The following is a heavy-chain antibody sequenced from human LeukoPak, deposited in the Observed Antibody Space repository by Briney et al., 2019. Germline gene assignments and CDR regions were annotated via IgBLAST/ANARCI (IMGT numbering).Heavy chain of an antibody. CDR1: GGSFSGYY. CDR2: INHSGST. D-gene: IGHD2-2*01. V-gene: IGHV4-34*01. Sequence: PSETLSLTCAASGGSFSGYYWSWIRQPPGKGLEWIGEINHSGSTNYNPSLKSRVTISVDTSKNQFSLKLSSVTAADTAVYYCARGPPLVVVPAAMRESDYWGQGTLVTVSS. CDR3: ARGPPLVVVPAAMRESDY. J-gene: IGHJ4*02.